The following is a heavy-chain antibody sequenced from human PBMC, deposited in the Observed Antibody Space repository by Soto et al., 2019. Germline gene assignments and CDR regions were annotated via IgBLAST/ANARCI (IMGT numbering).Heavy chain of an antibody. Sequence: GGSLRLSCAASGFTFSSYARSWVRQATGKGLEWVSAISGGGGSTDYVDSVKARFTISRDISKNTLYLQMNSLRAEDTALYYCAKLQAYSYGPGAYFDYWGQGTLVTVSS. D-gene: IGHD5-18*01. J-gene: IGHJ4*02. CDR2: ISGGGGST. V-gene: IGHV3-23*01. CDR1: GFTFSSYA. CDR3: AKLQAYSYGPGAYFDY.